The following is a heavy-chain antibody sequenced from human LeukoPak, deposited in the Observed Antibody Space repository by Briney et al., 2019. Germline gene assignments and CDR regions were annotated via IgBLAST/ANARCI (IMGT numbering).Heavy chain of an antibody. CDR2: IYYSGST. V-gene: IGHV4-31*03. Sequence: SETLSLTCTVSGGSISSGGYYWSWIRQHPGKGLEWIGYIYYSGSTYYNPSLKSRVTISVDTSKNQFSLKLSSVTAADTAVYYCARGGSGWGLTMVRGVDADYWGQGTLVTVSS. CDR3: ARGGSGWGLTMVRGVDADY. J-gene: IGHJ4*02. CDR1: GGSISSGGYY. D-gene: IGHD3-10*01.